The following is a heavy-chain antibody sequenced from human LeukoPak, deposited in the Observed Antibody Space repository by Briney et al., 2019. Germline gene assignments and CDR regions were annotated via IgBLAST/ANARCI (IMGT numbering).Heavy chain of an antibody. V-gene: IGHV4-59*13. CDR2: IYYSGST. J-gene: IGHJ4*02. CDR1: GGSISSYY. Sequence: SETLSLTCTVSGGSISSYYWSWIRQPPGKGLEWIGYIYYSGSTNYNPSLKSRVTISVDTSKNQFSLELSSVTAADTAVYYCARVNVVRYSYVVDYWGQGTLVTVSS. CDR3: ARVNVVRYSYVVDY. D-gene: IGHD5-18*01.